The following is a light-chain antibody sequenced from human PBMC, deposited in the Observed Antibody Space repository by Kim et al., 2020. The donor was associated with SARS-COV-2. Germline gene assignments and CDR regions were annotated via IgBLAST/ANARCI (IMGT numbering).Light chain of an antibody. CDR2: DVS. V-gene: IGLV2-14*03. CDR3: SSYTSSSTLV. Sequence: GQSLTISSTGTRSDVGGYNYVSWYQQHPGKAPKLMIYDVSNRPSGVSNRFSGSKSGNTASLTISGLQAEDEADYYCSSYTSSSTLVFGGGTQLTVL. CDR1: RSDVGGYNY. J-gene: IGLJ2*01.